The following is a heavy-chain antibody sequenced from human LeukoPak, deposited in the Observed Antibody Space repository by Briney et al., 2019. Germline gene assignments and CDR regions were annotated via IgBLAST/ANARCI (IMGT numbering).Heavy chain of an antibody. Sequence: TGGSLRLSCAASGFTFSSSAMSWVRQAPGKGLEWVSSISGSGNTKDYADFMRGRFTISRDNSRGTLFLQMNTLRAEDTAVYFCAKFASSSCCQSAFDIWGQGTMLTVSS. V-gene: IGHV3-23*01. CDR3: AKFASSSCCQSAFDI. CDR1: GFTFSSSA. CDR2: ISGSGNTK. J-gene: IGHJ3*02. D-gene: IGHD2-2*01.